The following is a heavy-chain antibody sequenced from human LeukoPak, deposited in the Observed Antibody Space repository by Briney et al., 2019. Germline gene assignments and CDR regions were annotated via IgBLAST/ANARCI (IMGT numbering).Heavy chain of an antibody. Sequence: SETLSLTCPVSGDSISSSSDFWGWIRQPPGKGLEWIGEINHSGSTNYNPSLKSRVTISVDTSKNQFSLKLSSVTAADTAVYYCARGGSSSWYNWFDPWGQGTLVTVSS. CDR1: GDSISSSSDF. V-gene: IGHV4-39*07. J-gene: IGHJ5*02. CDR3: ARGGSSSWYNWFDP. D-gene: IGHD6-13*01. CDR2: INHSGST.